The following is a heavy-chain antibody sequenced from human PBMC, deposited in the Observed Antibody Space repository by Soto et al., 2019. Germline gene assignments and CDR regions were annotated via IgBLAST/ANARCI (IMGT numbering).Heavy chain of an antibody. CDR3: ASYYYGSGSSPSLTWFDP. CDR1: GYAFTWFN. V-gene: IGHV1-3*01. Sequence: ASVKVSCKASGYAFTWFNIHWVRQAPGQRLEWMGWINAGNGNTKYSQKFQGRVTFTRDTSANTAYMELSSLRSEDTAVYYCASYYYGSGSSPSLTWFDPWGQGTLVTVSS. J-gene: IGHJ5*02. D-gene: IGHD3-10*01. CDR2: INAGNGNT.